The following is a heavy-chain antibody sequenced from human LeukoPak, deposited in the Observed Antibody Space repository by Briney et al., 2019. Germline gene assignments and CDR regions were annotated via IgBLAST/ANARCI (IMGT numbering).Heavy chain of an antibody. CDR3: ARDPGAFPYFFDC. CDR2: ISGDGVSP. J-gene: IGHJ4*02. D-gene: IGHD4/OR15-4a*01. Sequence: GGSLRLSCVVSEFSFINYGMHWVRQTPGKGLECVSAISGDGVSPYYADSVRGRFTISRDNSKNTLYLQMNSLRVEDTAVYFCARDPGAFPYFFDCWGQGTLVTVSS. CDR1: EFSFINYG. V-gene: IGHV3-23*01.